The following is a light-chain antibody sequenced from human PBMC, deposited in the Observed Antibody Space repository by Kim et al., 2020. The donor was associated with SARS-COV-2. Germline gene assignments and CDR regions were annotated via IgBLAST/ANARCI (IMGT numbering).Light chain of an antibody. J-gene: IGLJ3*02. Sequence: SVQPTCTLSSGHSSYIIAWHQQQPGKAPRYLMKLEGSGSYNKGSGVPDRFSGSSSGADRYLTISNLQSEDEADYYCETWDSNTRVFGGGTQLTVL. V-gene: IGLV4-60*03. CDR3: ETWDSNTRV. CDR1: SGHSSYI. CDR2: LEGSGSY.